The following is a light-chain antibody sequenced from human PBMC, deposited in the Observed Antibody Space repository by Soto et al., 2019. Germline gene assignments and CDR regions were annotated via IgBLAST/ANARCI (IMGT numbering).Light chain of an antibody. V-gene: IGLV2-14*01. CDR2: EVT. CDR1: TSDVGSYKY. J-gene: IGLJ1*01. CDR3: SSYTNNKNIPYV. Sequence: QSVLTQPASVSGSLGQSITISCTGTTSDVGSYKYVSWYQQHPGKAPQLMIYEVTNRPSGVSNRFSGSKSGNTASLTISGLRAEDEADYFCSSYTNNKNIPYVFGSGTKVTVL.